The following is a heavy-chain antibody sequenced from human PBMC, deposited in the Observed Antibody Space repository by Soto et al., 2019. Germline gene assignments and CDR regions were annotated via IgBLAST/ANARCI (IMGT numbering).Heavy chain of an antibody. J-gene: IGHJ3*02. Sequence: XGSLRLSCAASGFTFSSYWMHWVRQAPGKGLVWVSRINSDGSSTSYADSVKGRFTISRDNAKNTLYLQMNSLRAEDTAVYYCARGRRGEAFDIWGQGTMVTVSS. V-gene: IGHV3-74*01. CDR2: INSDGSST. CDR1: GFTFSSYW. D-gene: IGHD3-16*01. CDR3: ARGRRGEAFDI.